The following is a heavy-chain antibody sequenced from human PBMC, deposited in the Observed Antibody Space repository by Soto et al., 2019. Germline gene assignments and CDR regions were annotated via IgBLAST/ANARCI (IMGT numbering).Heavy chain of an antibody. CDR1: GFTFSSYA. Sequence: GGSLRLSCAASGFTFSSYAMHWVRQAPGKGLEWVAVISYDGSNKYYADSVKGRFTISRDNSKNTLYLQMNSLRAEDTAVYYCARDQDGYHHRHYYYYGMDVWGQGTTVTVSS. J-gene: IGHJ6*02. CDR3: ARDQDGYHHRHYYYYGMDV. CDR2: ISYDGSNK. D-gene: IGHD5-18*01. V-gene: IGHV3-30-3*01.